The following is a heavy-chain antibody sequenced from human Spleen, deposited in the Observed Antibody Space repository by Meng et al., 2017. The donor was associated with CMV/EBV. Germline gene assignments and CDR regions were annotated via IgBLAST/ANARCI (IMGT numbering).Heavy chain of an antibody. CDR1: YY. D-gene: IGHD2-2*01. J-gene: IGHJ5*02. CDR3: AGAFTSLDCSSTSCYDKIKWFDP. V-gene: IGHV4-31*02. Sequence: YYWGWIPQPPGKGLEWIGYIYYTGATYYNPSLKSRVTISVDTSESQFSLKLSSVTAADTAVYYCAGAFTSLDCSSTSCYDKIKWFDPWGQGTLVTVSS. CDR2: IYYTGAT.